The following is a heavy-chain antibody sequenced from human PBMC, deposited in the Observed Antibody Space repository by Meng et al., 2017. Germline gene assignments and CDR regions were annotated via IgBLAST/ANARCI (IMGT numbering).Heavy chain of an antibody. V-gene: IGHV1-8*02. Sequence: QGQLVHVGSVGKKPGASVKVPCKSSGYTFTGYYMHWVRQAPGQGLEWMGRMNPNSGNTGYAQKFQGRVTMTRNTSISTAYMELSSLRSEDTAVYYCARQYSSSWYWFDPWGQGTLVTVSS. CDR3: ARQYSSSWYWFDP. D-gene: IGHD6-13*01. CDR1: GYTFTGYY. CDR2: MNPNSGNT. J-gene: IGHJ5*02.